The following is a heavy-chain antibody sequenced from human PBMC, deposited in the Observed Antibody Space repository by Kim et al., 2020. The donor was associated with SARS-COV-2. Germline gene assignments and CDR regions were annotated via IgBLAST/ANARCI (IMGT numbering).Heavy chain of an antibody. D-gene: IGHD6-19*01. Sequence: GGSLRLSCAASGFTFSSYAMSWVRQAPGKGLEWVSAISGSGGSTYYADSVKGRFTISRDNSKNTLYLQMNSLRAEDTAVYYCAAKGGYSSGWYSIYYYGMDVWGQGTTVTFSS. CDR3: AAKGGYSSGWYSIYYYGMDV. J-gene: IGHJ6*02. V-gene: IGHV3-23*01. CDR1: GFTFSSYA. CDR2: ISGSGGST.